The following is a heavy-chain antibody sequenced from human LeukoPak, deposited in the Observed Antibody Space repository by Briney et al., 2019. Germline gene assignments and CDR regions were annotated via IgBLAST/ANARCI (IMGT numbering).Heavy chain of an antibody. J-gene: IGHJ4*02. CDR3: ARDYYDSSGYYYFDY. CDR2: ISSSSSTI. D-gene: IGHD3-22*01. V-gene: IGHV3-48*01. CDR1: GFTFSSYS. Sequence: GGSLRLSCAASGFTFSSYSMNWVRQAPGKGLEWVSYISSSSSTIYYADSVKGRFTISRDNAKNSLYLQMNSLRAEDTAVYYCARDYYDSSGYYYFDYWGQGTLVTVSS.